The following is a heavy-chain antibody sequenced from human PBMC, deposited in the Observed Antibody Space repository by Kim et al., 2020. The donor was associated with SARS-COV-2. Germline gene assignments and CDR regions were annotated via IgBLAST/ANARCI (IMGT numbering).Heavy chain of an antibody. Sequence: SVKVSCKASGGTFSSYAISWVRQAPGQGLEWMGRIIPSLGIANYAQKFQGRVTITADKSTSTAYMELSSLRSEDTAVYYCARAYDSSGLYFDYWGQGTLVTVSS. V-gene: IGHV1-69*04. CDR2: IIPSLGIA. CDR1: GGTFSSYA. CDR3: ARAYDSSGLYFDY. J-gene: IGHJ4*02. D-gene: IGHD3-22*01.